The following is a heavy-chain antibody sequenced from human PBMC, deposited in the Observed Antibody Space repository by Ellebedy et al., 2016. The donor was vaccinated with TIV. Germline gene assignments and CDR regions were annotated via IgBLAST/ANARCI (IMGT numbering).Heavy chain of an antibody. CDR2: INHVGST. CDR1: GASFSGYY. V-gene: IGHV4-34*04. Sequence: SETLSLTXAVYGASFSGYYWSWIRQPPGKGLEWTGEINHVGSTNDNPSLKSRATISVDTSNNQFSLRLSSVTAADTAVYYCARGRGGSYSIPFDYWGQGTLVTVSS. CDR3: ARGRGGSYSIPFDY. D-gene: IGHD1-26*01. J-gene: IGHJ4*02.